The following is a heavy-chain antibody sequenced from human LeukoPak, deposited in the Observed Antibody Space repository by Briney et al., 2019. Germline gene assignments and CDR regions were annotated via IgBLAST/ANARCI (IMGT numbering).Heavy chain of an antibody. D-gene: IGHD3-22*01. CDR2: IRSKTNNYAT. CDR1: GFAFSGSA. CDR3: TRHTSGGDSSGYVDY. Sequence: GGPLRLSCAASGFAFSGSAMHWVRQASGKGLEWVGRIRSKTNNYATAYAASVKGRFTISRDDSKNTAYLQMNSLKTEDTAVYYCTRHTSGGDSSGYVDYWGQGTLVTVSS. V-gene: IGHV3-73*01. J-gene: IGHJ4*02.